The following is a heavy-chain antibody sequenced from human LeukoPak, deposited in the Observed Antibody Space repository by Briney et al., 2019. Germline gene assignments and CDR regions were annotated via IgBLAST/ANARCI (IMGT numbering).Heavy chain of an antibody. CDR2: VSGSGRNT. D-gene: IGHD6-19*01. J-gene: IGHJ4*02. CDR1: GFTFSNYA. CDR3: ARAPRYSSGWYEDY. Sequence: GGSLRLSCAGSGFTFSNYAMTWVRQAPGKGLEWVSSVSGSGRNTFYPDSVEGRFTISRDNAKNSLYLQMNSLRAEDTAVYYCARAPRYSSGWYEDYWGQGTLVTVSS. V-gene: IGHV3-23*01.